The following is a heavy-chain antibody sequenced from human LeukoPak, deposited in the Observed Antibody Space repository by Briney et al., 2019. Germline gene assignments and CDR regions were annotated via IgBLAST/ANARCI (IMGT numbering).Heavy chain of an antibody. Sequence: GSLRLSCAASGFTFSSYSMNWVRQAPGKGLEWVSSISSSSSYIYYADSVKGRFTISRDNAKNSLYLQMNSLRAEATAVYYCARDLRSDYYGSGSYDYWGQGTLVTVSS. CDR1: GFTFSSYS. CDR3: ARDLRSDYYGSGSYDY. J-gene: IGHJ4*02. CDR2: ISSSSSYI. V-gene: IGHV3-21*01. D-gene: IGHD3-10*01.